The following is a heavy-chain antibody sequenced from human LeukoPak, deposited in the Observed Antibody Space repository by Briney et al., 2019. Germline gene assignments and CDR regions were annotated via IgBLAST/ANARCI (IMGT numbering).Heavy chain of an antibody. J-gene: IGHJ4*02. CDR3: AREILGGFNPGAY. V-gene: IGHV4-4*02. Sequence: SETQSLTCTVSLDSTTSNFWSWVRPPPGEVLEWIGAIHRSGSPNYNPSLQSRVTISIDRSRNQIALELSSVTAADTAVYYWAREILGGFNPGAYWGQGTLVTVSS. CDR2: IHRSGSP. D-gene: IGHD1-14*01. CDR1: LDSTTSNF.